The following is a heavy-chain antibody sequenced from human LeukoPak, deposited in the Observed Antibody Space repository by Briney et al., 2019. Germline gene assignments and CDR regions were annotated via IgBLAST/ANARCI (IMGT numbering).Heavy chain of an antibody. D-gene: IGHD4-23*01. Sequence: PSETLSLTCTVSGASIRSYYWSWIRQAPGKGLEWIGFISYSGYTNYSPSLKSRVAISVDTSKSQFSLRLSSMTAADTAIYYCARGRNDNGGMFFDSWAQGTLVTVSS. V-gene: IGHV4-59*01. CDR2: ISYSGYT. CDR1: GASIRSYY. CDR3: ARGRNDNGGMFFDS. J-gene: IGHJ4*02.